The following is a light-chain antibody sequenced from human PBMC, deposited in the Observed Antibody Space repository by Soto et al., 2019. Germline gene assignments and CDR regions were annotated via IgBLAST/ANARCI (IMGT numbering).Light chain of an antibody. CDR2: LEGTGSY. CDR1: SGHSSYI. V-gene: IGLV4-60*02. CDR3: GTWDSNTQV. Sequence: QLVLTQSSSASASLGSSVKLTCTLSSGHSSYIIAWHQQQPGKAPRYLMKLEGTGSYNKGSGVPDRFSGSSSGADRYLTISTLQFEDEADYYCGTWDSNTQVFGAGTKVTVL. J-gene: IGLJ2*01.